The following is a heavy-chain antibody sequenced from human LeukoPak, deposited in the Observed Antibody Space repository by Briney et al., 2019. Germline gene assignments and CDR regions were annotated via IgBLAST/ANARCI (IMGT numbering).Heavy chain of an antibody. CDR2: IIPIFGTA. V-gene: IGHV1-69*05. Sequence: SVKVSCKASGGTFSSYAISWVRQAPGQGLEWMGRIIPIFGTANYAQKFQGRVTITTDESTSTAYMELSSLRSEGTAVYYCASLSIDGYNPFDYWGQGTLVTVSS. J-gene: IGHJ4*02. CDR3: ASLSIDGYNPFDY. CDR1: GGTFSSYA. D-gene: IGHD5-24*01.